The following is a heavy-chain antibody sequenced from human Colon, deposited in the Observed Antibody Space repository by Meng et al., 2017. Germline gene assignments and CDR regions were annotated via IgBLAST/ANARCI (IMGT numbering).Heavy chain of an antibody. Sequence: QVRPQESGPGLVKPSGTLSLTCAVSGDSIRSSNWWSWVRQPPGRGLEWIGEIYHSGSTNYNPSLKNRLSLTVDKSKNQFSLTLHSVTAADTAVYYCARVIYASGNMAHLDCWGQGTLVTVSS. D-gene: IGHD3-10*01. CDR3: ARVIYASGNMAHLDC. CDR2: IYHSGST. CDR1: GDSIRSSNW. J-gene: IGHJ4*02. V-gene: IGHV4-4*02.